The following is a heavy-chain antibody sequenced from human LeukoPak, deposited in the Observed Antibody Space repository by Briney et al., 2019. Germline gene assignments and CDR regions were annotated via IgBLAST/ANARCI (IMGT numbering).Heavy chain of an antibody. D-gene: IGHD1/OR15-1a*01. CDR2: MNKDGSQK. CDR3: ARNNDMDV. CDR1: GFILSNHW. Sequence: HPGSSLRLSCAASGFILSNHWMTWVRQAPGKGPEWVANMNKDGSQKYYVDSVKGRFTISRDTAKNSLYLQMNNLRVEDTALYYCARNNDMDVWGQGTTVIVSS. J-gene: IGHJ6*02. V-gene: IGHV3-7*03.